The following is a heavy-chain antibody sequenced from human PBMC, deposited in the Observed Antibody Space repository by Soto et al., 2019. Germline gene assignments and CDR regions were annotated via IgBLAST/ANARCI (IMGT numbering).Heavy chain of an antibody. J-gene: IGHJ4*02. CDR3: VRGRGPMNRGYFFS. CDR1: GFRFDDFA. CDR2: ISWNSGDK. D-gene: IGHD2-21*01. V-gene: IGHV3-9*01. Sequence: VQMVESGGGLVKPGMSLRLSCAASGFRFDDFAMHWVRQGQGKGLEWVSGISWNSGDKDYGDSGKGRFVISSDNDKNSLDLQMNSLRPEDAAVYYCVRGRGPMNRGYFFSWGRGTLVIVSP.